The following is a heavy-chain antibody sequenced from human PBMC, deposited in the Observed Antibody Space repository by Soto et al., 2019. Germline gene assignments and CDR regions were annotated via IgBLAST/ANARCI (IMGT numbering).Heavy chain of an antibody. CDR1: GGTFSSYA. Sequence: SVKVSCKASGGTFSSYAVSWVRQAPGQGLEWMGGIIPIFGTANYAQKFQGRVTITADESTSTAYMELSSLRSEDTAVYYCAREVRGSYATPPLAFDYWGQGTLVTVSS. D-gene: IGHD1-26*01. J-gene: IGHJ4*02. V-gene: IGHV1-69*13. CDR2: IIPIFGTA. CDR3: AREVRGSYATPPLAFDY.